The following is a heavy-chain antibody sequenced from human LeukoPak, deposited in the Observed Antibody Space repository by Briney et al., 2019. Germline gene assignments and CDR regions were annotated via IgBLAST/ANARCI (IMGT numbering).Heavy chain of an antibody. CDR1: GGSFSGYY. D-gene: IGHD2-15*01. V-gene: IGHV4-34*01. J-gene: IGHJ6*02. CDR3: ARASSDHYYYGMDV. CDR2: INHSGST. Sequence: SETLSLTCAVYGGSFSGYYWSWIRQPPGKGLEWIGEINHSGSTNYNPSLKSRVTISVDTSKNQFSLKLSSVTAADTAVYYCARASSDHYYYGMDVWGQGTTVTASS.